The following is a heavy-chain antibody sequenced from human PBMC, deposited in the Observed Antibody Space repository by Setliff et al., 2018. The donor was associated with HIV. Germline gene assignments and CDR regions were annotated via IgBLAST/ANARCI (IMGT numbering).Heavy chain of an antibody. Sequence: PSDTLSLTCTVSGDSIDRSNFFWTWIRQHPGKGLEWIGYIYYSGSATYNPSLKSQASISVDTSRNEFSLKLSSVTAADTAVYFCARGGAFCGRDSCYYLDYWGQGNPVTVSS. J-gene: IGHJ4*02. CDR2: IYYSGSA. CDR1: GDSIDRSNFF. V-gene: IGHV4-31*01. D-gene: IGHD2-21*02. CDR3: ARGGAFCGRDSCYYLDY.